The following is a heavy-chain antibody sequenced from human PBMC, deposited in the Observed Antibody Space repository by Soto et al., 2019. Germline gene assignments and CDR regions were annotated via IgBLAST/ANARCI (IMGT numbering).Heavy chain of an antibody. CDR3: ARGTVRDHDFGNN. D-gene: IGHD4-4*01. CDR1: GFTFSGYW. CDR2: ISSDGSST. V-gene: IGHV3-74*01. J-gene: IGHJ4*02. Sequence: EVQLVESGGDLVQPGGSLRLSCVASGFTFSGYWMHWVRQVPGKGLVWVSRISSDGSSTNYADSVRGRFIISRDNAKNTLYLQVNSLRVDDTAVYYCARGTVRDHDFGNNWGQGTLVAVSS.